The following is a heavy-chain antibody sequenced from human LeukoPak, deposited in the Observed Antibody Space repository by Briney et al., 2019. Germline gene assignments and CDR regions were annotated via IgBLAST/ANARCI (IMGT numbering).Heavy chain of an antibody. CDR2: MNPNSGNT. V-gene: IGHV1-8*01. CDR3: ARPHCSSTDCHPPEWFDP. J-gene: IGHJ5*02. Sequence: ASVRVSCKTSGYTFTNYDINWVRQATGQGLEWMGWMNPNSGNTGYAQKFQGRVTMTRNTFISTAYMELSSLRSEDTAVYYCARPHCSSTDCHPPEWFDPWGQGTLVTVSS. D-gene: IGHD2-2*01. CDR1: GYTFTNYD.